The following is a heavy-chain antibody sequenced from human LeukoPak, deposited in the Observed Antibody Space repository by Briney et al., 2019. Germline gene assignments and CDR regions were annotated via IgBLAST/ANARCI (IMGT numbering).Heavy chain of an antibody. CDR1: GYSFTSYW. Sequence: GESLKISCKGSGYSFTSYWIGWVRQMPGKGLEWMGIIYPGDSDTRYSPSFQGQVTISADKSISTAYLQWSSLKASDTAMYYCARLEWNYEPPFDYGMDVWGQGTTVTASS. D-gene: IGHD3-3*01. J-gene: IGHJ6*02. CDR3: ARLEWNYEPPFDYGMDV. V-gene: IGHV5-51*01. CDR2: IYPGDSDT.